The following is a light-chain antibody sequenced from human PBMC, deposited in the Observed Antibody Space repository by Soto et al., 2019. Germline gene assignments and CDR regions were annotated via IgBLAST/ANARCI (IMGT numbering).Light chain of an antibody. CDR1: RSDIGDSNF. CDR3: ASFRSGTILV. J-gene: IGLJ2*01. Sequence: QSVLTQPASVSGSAGQSVTISCTGPRSDIGDSNFISWYQHSPGKAHRLLIYEVNNRPSGVSRRFSGSKAGNTASLTISGLLDDDEADYFCASFRSGTILVFGSGTKLTVL. V-gene: IGLV2-14*01. CDR2: EVN.